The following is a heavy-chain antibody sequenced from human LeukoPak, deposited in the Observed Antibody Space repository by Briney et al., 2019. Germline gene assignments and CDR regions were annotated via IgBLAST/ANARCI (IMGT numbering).Heavy chain of an antibody. CDR1: GFTFSDYY. D-gene: IGHD6-13*01. V-gene: IGHV3-11*01. CDR3: VRGVSISSSWYNDI. J-gene: IGHJ3*02. CDR2: ISRGGSTT. Sequence: GGSLRLSCAAFGFTFSDYYMSWIRQAPGKGLEWVSYISRGGSTTYYVDSVKGRFTISRDNAKNSLYLQMNSLRAEDTAVYHCVRGVSISSSWYNDIWGQGTMVIVSS.